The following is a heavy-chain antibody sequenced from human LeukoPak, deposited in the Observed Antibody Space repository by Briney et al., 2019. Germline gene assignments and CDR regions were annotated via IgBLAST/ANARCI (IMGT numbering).Heavy chain of an antibody. CDR3: ARQDYDILTGYYRYFDY. CDR1: GFTFSSYE. J-gene: IGHJ4*02. D-gene: IGHD3-9*01. V-gene: IGHV3-48*03. Sequence: GGSLRLSCAASGFTFSSYEMNWVRQAPGKGLEWVSYISSSGSTIYYADSVKGRFTISRDKAKNSLYLQMNSLRAEDTAVYYCARQDYDILTGYYRYFDYWGQGTLVTVSS. CDR2: ISSSGSTI.